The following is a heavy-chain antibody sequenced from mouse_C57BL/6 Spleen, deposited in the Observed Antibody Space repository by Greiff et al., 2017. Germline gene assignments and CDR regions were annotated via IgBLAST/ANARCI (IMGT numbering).Heavy chain of an antibody. V-gene: IGHV5-12*01. CDR2: ISNGGGST. CDR1: GFTFSDYY. D-gene: IGHD1-1*01. J-gene: IGHJ4*01. CDR3: ARGSSYVDYAMDY. Sequence: EVQLQQSGGGLVQPGGSLKLSCAASGFTFSDYYMYWVRQTPEKRLEWVAYISNGGGSTYYPDTVKGRFTISRDNAKNTLYLQMSRLKSEDTAMYYCARGSSYVDYAMDYWGQGTSVTVSS.